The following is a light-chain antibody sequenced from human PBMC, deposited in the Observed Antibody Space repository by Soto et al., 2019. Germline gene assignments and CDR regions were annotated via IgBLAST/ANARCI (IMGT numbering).Light chain of an antibody. Sequence: QSVLTQPPSVSGASGQRVTVSCTGSSSNIGAGYDVHWYQQLPGTAPKLLIYGNNNRPSGVPDRFSGSKSGTSASLAVTGLQAEYEADYYCQSYDSSLSDPYVFGTGTKVTVL. CDR3: QSYDSSLSDPYV. V-gene: IGLV1-40*01. J-gene: IGLJ1*01. CDR2: GNN. CDR1: SSNIGAGYD.